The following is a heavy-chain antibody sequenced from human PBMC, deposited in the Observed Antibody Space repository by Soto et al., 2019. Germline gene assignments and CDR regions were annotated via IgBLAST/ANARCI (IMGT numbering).Heavy chain of an antibody. D-gene: IGHD5-12*01. CDR3: ARDSPIGSTFSGYDVIDY. J-gene: IGHJ4*02. CDR1: VGTFSNDI. V-gene: IGHV1-69*08. CDR2: IIPLLDIA. Sequence: QVQLVQSGAEVKKPVSSVMVSCKTSVGTFSNDIITWVRQAPGQGLEWLGRIIPLLDIANYAQKFQGRVKITADKSTRTAYMGLNSLRSEDTAVYYCARDSPIGSTFSGYDVIDYWGQGTLVTVSS.